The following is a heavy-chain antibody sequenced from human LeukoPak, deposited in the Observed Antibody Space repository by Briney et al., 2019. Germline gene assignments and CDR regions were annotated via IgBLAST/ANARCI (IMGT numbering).Heavy chain of an antibody. CDR2: ISTDGSST. CDR3: ARDRLSAFDI. Sequence: GGSLRLSCAASGFTFSRYWMHWLRQAPGKGLVWVSRISTDGSSTTYADSVKGRFTISRDNGRNTLYLQMYSLRAEDTAVYYCARDRLSAFDIWGQGTMVTVSS. CDR1: GFTFSRYW. J-gene: IGHJ3*02. V-gene: IGHV3-74*01.